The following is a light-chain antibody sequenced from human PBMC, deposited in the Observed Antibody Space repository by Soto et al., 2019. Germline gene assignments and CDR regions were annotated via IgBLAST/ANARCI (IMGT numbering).Light chain of an antibody. CDR1: ERVASNY. Sequence: VLTHSPGTLSLTAGERATLFCRASERVASNYLAWYQQKPGQAPRLLIYGASSRATGIPDRFSGSGSGTDFTLTISSLEPEDFAVYYCQQYGSSPRTFGQGTKVDVK. J-gene: IGKJ1*01. V-gene: IGKV3-20*01. CDR2: GAS. CDR3: QQYGSSPRT.